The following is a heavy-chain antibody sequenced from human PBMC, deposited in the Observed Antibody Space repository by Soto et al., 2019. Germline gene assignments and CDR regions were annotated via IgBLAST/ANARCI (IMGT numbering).Heavy chain of an antibody. D-gene: IGHD6-13*01. Sequence: SVKVSCKASGGTFSSYAISWVRQAPGPGLEWMGGIIPIFGTANYEQKFQGRVTITADESTSTAYMELSSLRSEDTAVYYCARDSSSRLLPSYYYYYYGMDVWGQGTTVTVSS. V-gene: IGHV1-69*13. CDR3: ARDSSSRLLPSYYYYYYGMDV. J-gene: IGHJ6*02. CDR2: IIPIFGTA. CDR1: GGTFSSYA.